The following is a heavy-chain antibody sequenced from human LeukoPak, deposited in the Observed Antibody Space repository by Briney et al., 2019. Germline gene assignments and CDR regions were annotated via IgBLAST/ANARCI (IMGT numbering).Heavy chain of an antibody. CDR2: ISSRSSYI. CDR1: GFTFSNYS. V-gene: IGHV3-21*04. J-gene: IGHJ3*02. CDR3: AKDSLYYDSSGFSTDAFDI. D-gene: IGHD3-22*01. Sequence: GGSLRLSCAASGFTFSNYSMNWVRQAPGKGLEWVSSISSRSSYIYYVDSVKGRFTISRDNAKNSLYLQMNSLRAEDTAVYYCAKDSLYYDSSGFSTDAFDIWGQGTMVTVSS.